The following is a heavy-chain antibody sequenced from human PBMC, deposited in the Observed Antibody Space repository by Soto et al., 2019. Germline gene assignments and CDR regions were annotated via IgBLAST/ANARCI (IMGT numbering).Heavy chain of an antibody. CDR1: GFNITIYE. CDR3: ARELITAYYFDY. CDR2: MSTSGRTI. J-gene: IGHJ4*02. D-gene: IGHD3-22*01. Sequence: GGSLRLSCAVSGFNITIYEMNWVRQAPGKGLEWVSYMSTSGRTIYYADSVKGRFTISRDNAKNSLYLQMNSLRAEDTAVYFCARELITAYYFDYWGQGTLVTVSS. V-gene: IGHV3-48*03.